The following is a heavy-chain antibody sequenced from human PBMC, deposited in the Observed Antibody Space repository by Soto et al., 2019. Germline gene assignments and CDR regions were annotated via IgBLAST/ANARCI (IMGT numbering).Heavy chain of an antibody. D-gene: IGHD3-22*01. Sequence: GESLKISCKTSGYSFSHFWIGWVRQMPGKGLELMGMIYPDESDIKYSPPFQGQVTISDDKSISTAYLQWGSLKASDTATYYCGRFGMGGGRGGKWFLPYNRYGMDVWGQGTTVTVSS. V-gene: IGHV5-51*01. CDR2: IYPDESDI. CDR1: GYSFSHFW. J-gene: IGHJ6*02. CDR3: GRFGMGGGRGGKWFLPYNRYGMDV.